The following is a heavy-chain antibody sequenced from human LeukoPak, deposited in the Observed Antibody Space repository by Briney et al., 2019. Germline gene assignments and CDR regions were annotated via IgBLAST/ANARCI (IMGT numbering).Heavy chain of an antibody. D-gene: IGHD6-13*01. V-gene: IGHV3-30*02. CDR2: IRYDGSNK. CDR3: AKEESIAAAGLSRTGWFDP. J-gene: IGHJ5*02. CDR1: GFTFSSYG. Sequence: PGGSLRLSCAASGFTFSSYGMHWVRQAPGKGLEWVAFIRYDGSNKYYADSVKGRFTISRDNSKNTLYLQMNSLRAEDTAVYYCAKEESIAAAGLSRTGWFDPWGQGTLVTVSS.